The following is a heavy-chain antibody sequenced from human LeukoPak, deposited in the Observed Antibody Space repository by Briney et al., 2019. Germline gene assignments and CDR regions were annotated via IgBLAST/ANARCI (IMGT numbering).Heavy chain of an antibody. D-gene: IGHD4-23*01. Sequence: GGSLRLSCAASGFTFSSYAMHWVRQAPGKGLEWVAVISYDGSNKYYADSVKGRFTISRDNSKNTLYLQMNSLRAEDTAVYYCARLEMDGGQPSSDYRGQGTLVTVSS. CDR3: ARLEMDGGQPSSDY. V-gene: IGHV3-30*04. CDR2: ISYDGSNK. CDR1: GFTFSSYA. J-gene: IGHJ4*02.